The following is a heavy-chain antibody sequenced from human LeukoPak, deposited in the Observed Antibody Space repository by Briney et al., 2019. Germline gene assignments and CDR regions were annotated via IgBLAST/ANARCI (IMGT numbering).Heavy chain of an antibody. Sequence: GGSLRLSCAASGFTFSSYAMSWVRQAPGKGLEWGSAISGSGGSTYYADSVKGRFTISRDNSKNTLYLQMNSLRAEDTAVYYCASYDFWSGYPIDSWGQGTLVTVSS. CDR2: ISGSGGST. CDR1: GFTFSSYA. D-gene: IGHD3-3*01. J-gene: IGHJ4*02. V-gene: IGHV3-23*01. CDR3: ASYDFWSGYPIDS.